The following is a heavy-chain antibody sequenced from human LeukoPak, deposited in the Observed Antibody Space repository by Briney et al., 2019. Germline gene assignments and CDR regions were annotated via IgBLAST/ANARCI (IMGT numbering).Heavy chain of an antibody. J-gene: IGHJ6*03. V-gene: IGHV1-18*01. CDR2: ISAYNGNT. D-gene: IGHD3-3*01. CDR1: GYTFTSYG. CDR3: ARGDWSGYNYYYYYHMDV. Sequence: ASVKVSCKASGYTFTSYGISWVRQAPGQGLEWMGWISAYNGNTNYAQKLQGRVTMTTDTSTSTAYMELRSLRSDDTAVYYCARGDWSGYNYYYYYHMDVWGKGTTVTVSS.